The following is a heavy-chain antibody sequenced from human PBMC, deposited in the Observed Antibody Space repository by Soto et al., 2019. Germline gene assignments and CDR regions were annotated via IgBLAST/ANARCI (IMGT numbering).Heavy chain of an antibody. CDR3: ARPPFPGCINGVCYPCDH. V-gene: IGHV1-46*01. CDR1: GYTFTHYY. Sequence: QVQLVQSGAEVKKPGASVKVSCKASGYTFTHYYIHWVRQAPGQGLEWMGMINPSGGSTDYAQKFQGRVTITTDTSTNTVYMELSSLRSDDTAVYYCARPPFPGCINGVCYPCDHWGQGTLVTVSS. CDR2: INPSGGST. D-gene: IGHD2-8*01. J-gene: IGHJ4*02.